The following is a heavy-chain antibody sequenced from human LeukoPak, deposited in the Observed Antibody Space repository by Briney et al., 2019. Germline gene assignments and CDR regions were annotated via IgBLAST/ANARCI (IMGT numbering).Heavy chain of an antibody. CDR2: IYYSGST. J-gene: IGHJ5*02. D-gene: IGHD3-10*01. Sequence: PSETLSLTCTVSGGSISSYYWSWIRQPPGKGLEWIGYIYYSGSTNYNPSLKSRVTISVDTSKNQFSLKLSSVTAADTAVYYCERRTGANWFDPWGQGTLVTVSS. CDR1: GGSISSYY. CDR3: ERRTGANWFDP. V-gene: IGHV4-59*01.